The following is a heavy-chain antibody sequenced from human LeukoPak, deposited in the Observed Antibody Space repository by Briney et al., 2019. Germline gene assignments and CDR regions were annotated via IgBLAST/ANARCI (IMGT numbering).Heavy chain of an antibody. Sequence: GESLKISCKGSGYSFTSYWIGWVRPMPGKGLEWIGTIEPGDSETRYSPSFRGQVTSSADKSSSTAYLQWSSLKASDTAMYYCARHGASSSWFDPWGQGTLVTVSS. D-gene: IGHD6-13*01. CDR1: GYSFTSYW. J-gene: IGHJ5*02. CDR2: IEPGDSET. V-gene: IGHV5-51*01. CDR3: ARHGASSSWFDP.